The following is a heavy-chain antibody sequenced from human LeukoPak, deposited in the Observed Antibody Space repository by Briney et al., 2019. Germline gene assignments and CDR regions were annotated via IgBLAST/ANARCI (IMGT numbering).Heavy chain of an antibody. V-gene: IGHV3-30*18. CDR3: AKAKLEWLFYGMDV. J-gene: IGHJ6*02. CDR2: ISYDGSNK. D-gene: IGHD3-3*01. CDR1: GFTFSSYG. Sequence: GGSLRLSCAASGFTFSSYGMHWVRQAPGKGLEWVAVISYDGSNKYYADSVKGRFTISRDNSKNTLYLQMNGLRAEDTAVYYCAKAKLEWLFYGMDVWGQGTTVTVSS.